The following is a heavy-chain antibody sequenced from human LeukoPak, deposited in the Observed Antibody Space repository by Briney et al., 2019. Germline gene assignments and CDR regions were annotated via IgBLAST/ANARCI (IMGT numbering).Heavy chain of an antibody. CDR3: AKMYSSSWPLDY. D-gene: IGHD6-13*01. CDR1: GFTFSNYN. V-gene: IGHV3-30*18. Sequence: GRSLRHSCAASGFTFSNYNMHWVRQAPGKGLEWVAVISYDGSNKYYVDSVKGRFTISRDNSKNTLYLQMISLRAEDTAVYYCAKMYSSSWPLDYWGQGTLVTVSS. J-gene: IGHJ4*02. CDR2: ISYDGSNK.